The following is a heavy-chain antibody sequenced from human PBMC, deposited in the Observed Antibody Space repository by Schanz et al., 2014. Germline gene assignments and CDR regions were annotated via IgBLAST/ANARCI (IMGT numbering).Heavy chain of an antibody. D-gene: IGHD1-26*01. Sequence: PGGSLRLSCAASGFSFSDYYMSWIRQAPGKGLEWISFINTGSNYINYADSVKGRFTISRDNTKNSLFLQLNSLRADDTAVYYCARDFLLEHLSYSPYFDAMDVWGHGTTVTASS. J-gene: IGHJ6*02. V-gene: IGHV3-11*05. CDR1: GFSFSDYY. CDR2: INTGSNYI. CDR3: ARDFLLEHLSYSPYFDAMDV.